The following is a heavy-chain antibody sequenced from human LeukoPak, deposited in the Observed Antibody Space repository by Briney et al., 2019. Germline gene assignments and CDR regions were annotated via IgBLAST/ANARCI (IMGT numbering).Heavy chain of an antibody. Sequence: GASLQISCKASGSIFISYWIGWVRQLPGKGLEWMGIIYPGDSETRYSPSFQGQVTISADKSISTAYLQWSSLKASDSAMYYCARGGTYSTSYSGYWGQGTLVTVSS. CDR2: IYPGDSET. CDR1: GSIFISYW. D-gene: IGHD6-13*01. CDR3: ARGGTYSTSYSGY. J-gene: IGHJ4*02. V-gene: IGHV5-51*01.